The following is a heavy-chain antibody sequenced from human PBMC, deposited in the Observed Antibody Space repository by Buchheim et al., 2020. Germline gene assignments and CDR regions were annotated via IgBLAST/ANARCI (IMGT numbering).Heavy chain of an antibody. Sequence: VQLVESGGGVVQPGRSLRLSCAASGFTFSSYAMHWVRQAPGKGLEWVAVISYDGSNKYYADSVKGRFTISRDNSKNTLYLQMNSLRAEDTAVYYCAGSGSHAGFDYWGQGTL. V-gene: IGHV3-30-3*01. CDR3: AGSGSHAGFDY. CDR2: ISYDGSNK. D-gene: IGHD1-26*01. J-gene: IGHJ4*02. CDR1: GFTFSSYA.